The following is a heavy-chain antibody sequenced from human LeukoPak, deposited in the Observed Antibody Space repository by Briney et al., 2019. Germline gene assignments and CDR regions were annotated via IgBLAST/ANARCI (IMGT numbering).Heavy chain of an antibody. CDR3: VRGGTDILLEPPAIPFDY. CDR2: ISYDGSKK. V-gene: IGHV3-30*03. Sequence: GRSLRLSCAASGFTFSSYGMHWVRQAPGKGLEWVAVISYDGSKKYYADSVKGRFTISRDNSKNTLYLQMNSLRADDTAVYYCVRGGTDILLEPPAIPFDYWGQGALVTVSS. J-gene: IGHJ4*02. CDR1: GFTFSSYG. D-gene: IGHD2-8*01.